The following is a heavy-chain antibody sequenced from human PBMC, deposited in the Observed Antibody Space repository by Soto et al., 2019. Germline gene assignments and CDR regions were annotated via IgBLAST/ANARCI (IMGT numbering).Heavy chain of an antibody. CDR1: GVSISSSSYY. Sequence: QLQLQESGPGLVKPSETLSLTCTVSGVSISSSSYYWXWFRXXPGKGLEWIGTIYYGGSSYSNPSLKSRVTISLDTSKNQFSLTLTSVTAADTAVYYCARHGSYWGQGTLVTVSS. CDR2: IYYGGSS. CDR3: ARHGSY. V-gene: IGHV4-39*01. J-gene: IGHJ4*02.